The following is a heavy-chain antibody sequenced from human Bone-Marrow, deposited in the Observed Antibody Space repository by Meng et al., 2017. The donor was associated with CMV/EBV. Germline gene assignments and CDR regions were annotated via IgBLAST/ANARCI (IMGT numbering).Heavy chain of an antibody. V-gene: IGHV3-74*01. D-gene: IGHD6-13*01. Sequence: GESLKISCAASGFTFSSYWMHWVRQAPGKGLVWVSRINPDGSSTSYADSVKGRFTISRDNSKNTLYLQMNSLRAEDTAVYYCAKGQSSSWSDYYYYYGMDVWGQGTTVTVSS. J-gene: IGHJ6*02. CDR2: INPDGSST. CDR3: AKGQSSSWSDYYYYYGMDV. CDR1: GFTFSSYW.